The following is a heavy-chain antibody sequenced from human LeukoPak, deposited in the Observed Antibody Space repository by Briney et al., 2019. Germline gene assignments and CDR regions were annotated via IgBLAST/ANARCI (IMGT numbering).Heavy chain of an antibody. J-gene: IGHJ4*02. D-gene: IGHD2-15*01. CDR2: ISGSGTVT. Sequence: SGGSLRLSCAASGFPFSNHAMNWVRQARGKGLEWVSFISGSGTVTYYADSVKGRFTISRDNSKNTLYLQMNSLRAEDTAVYYCAKTSVGEGRIIGSGYFDNWGQGTLVTVSS. V-gene: IGHV3-23*01. CDR1: GFPFSNHA. CDR3: AKTSVGEGRIIGSGYFDN.